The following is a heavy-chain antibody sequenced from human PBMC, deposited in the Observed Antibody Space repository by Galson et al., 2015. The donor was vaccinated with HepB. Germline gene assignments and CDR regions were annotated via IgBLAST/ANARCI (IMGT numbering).Heavy chain of an antibody. Sequence: SLRLSCAASGFTFNNYWMHWVRQAPGKGLVWVSRIDNDGSNTDYADSVKGRFTISRDNAKNTLYLQMNSLRAEDTAVYYCAKGRCSGGSCSRHRRYYYYGIDVWGQGTTVTVSS. CDR1: GFTFNNYW. D-gene: IGHD2-15*01. CDR3: AKGRCSGGSCSRHRRYYYYGIDV. CDR2: IDNDGSNT. J-gene: IGHJ6*02. V-gene: IGHV3-74*01.